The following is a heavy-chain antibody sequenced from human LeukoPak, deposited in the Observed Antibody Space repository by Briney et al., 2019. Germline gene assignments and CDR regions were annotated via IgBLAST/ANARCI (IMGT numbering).Heavy chain of an antibody. J-gene: IGHJ4*02. CDR1: GFIVRTNY. Sequence: GGSLRLSCAVSGFIVRTNYMNWVRQAPGKGLEWVSVIYSGGNTYYADSVKGRFTISRDNSKNTLYLQMNSLRVEDTAVYYCAKVITMIVAPVDYWGQGTRVTVSS. CDR3: AKVITMIVAPVDY. V-gene: IGHV3-53*01. D-gene: IGHD3-22*01. CDR2: IYSGGNT.